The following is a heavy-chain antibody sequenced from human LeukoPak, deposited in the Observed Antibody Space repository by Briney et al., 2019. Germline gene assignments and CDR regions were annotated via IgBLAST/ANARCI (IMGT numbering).Heavy chain of an antibody. D-gene: IGHD6-19*01. CDR1: GYTLTELS. Sequence: ASVKVSCKVSGYTLTELSMHWVRQAPGKGLEWMGGFDPEDGETIYAQKFQGRVTMTEDTSTDTAYMELRSLRSDDTAVYYCAREPKYSSGWYSSFGYYYGMDVWGQGTTVTVSS. CDR3: AREPKYSSGWYSSFGYYYGMDV. CDR2: FDPEDGET. J-gene: IGHJ6*02. V-gene: IGHV1-24*01.